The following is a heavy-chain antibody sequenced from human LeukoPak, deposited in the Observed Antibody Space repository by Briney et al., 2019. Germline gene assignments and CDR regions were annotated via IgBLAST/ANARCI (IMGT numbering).Heavy chain of an antibody. D-gene: IGHD6-13*01. CDR2: IYYSGST. CDR3: ASGYSSSWYGDAFDI. CDR1: GGSISSSSYY. V-gene: IGHV4-39*07. Sequence: SETLSLTCTVSGGSISSSSYYWGWIRQPPGKGLEWIGSIYYSGSTYYNPSLKSRVTISVDTSKNQFSLKLSSVTAADTAVYYCASGYSSSWYGDAFDIWGQGTMVTVSS. J-gene: IGHJ3*02.